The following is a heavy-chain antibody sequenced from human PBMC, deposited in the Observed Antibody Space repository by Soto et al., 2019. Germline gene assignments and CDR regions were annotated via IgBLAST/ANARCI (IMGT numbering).Heavy chain of an antibody. V-gene: IGHV1-2*04. CDR2: INPNSGGT. D-gene: IGHD3-3*01. Sequence: QVQLVQSGAEVKKPGASVKVSCKASGYIFTGYYMHWVRQAPGQGLEWMGWINPNSGGTNYAQKFQGWVTMTRDTSISTAYMELSRLRSDDTAVYYCARDVGPWSGYAPFYYYYGMDVWGQGTTVTVSS. J-gene: IGHJ6*02. CDR1: GYIFTGYY. CDR3: ARDVGPWSGYAPFYYYYGMDV.